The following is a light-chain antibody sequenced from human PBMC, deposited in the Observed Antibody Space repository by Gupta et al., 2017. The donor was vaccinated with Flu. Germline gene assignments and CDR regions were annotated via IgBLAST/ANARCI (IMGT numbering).Light chain of an antibody. J-gene: IGLJ3*02. Sequence: QTVVTQESSFSVSPGGTVTLTCGLTSGSVSTGYFPSWYQQTPGLPPRTLIYNTNTRPSGVPDRFSGSILGNKAALTITGAQADDESNYYCILFVGSGIWVFGGGTKLTVL. CDR3: ILFVGSGIWV. CDR2: NTN. V-gene: IGLV8-61*01. CDR1: SGSVSTGYF.